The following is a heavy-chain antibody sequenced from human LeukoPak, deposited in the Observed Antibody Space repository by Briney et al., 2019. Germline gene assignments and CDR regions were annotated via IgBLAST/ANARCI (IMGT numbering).Heavy chain of an antibody. V-gene: IGHV3-23*01. CDR3: AKELRLAAIRGYFDY. CDR2: ISGSGGST. Sequence: GGSLRLSCAASGFTFSSYAMSWVRQAPGKGLEWVSAISGSGGSTYYAASVKGGFTISRDSSKNTLYLQMNSLRAEDTAVYYCAKELRLAAIRGYFDYWGQGTLVTVSS. CDR1: GFTFSSYA. J-gene: IGHJ4*02. D-gene: IGHD2-21*02.